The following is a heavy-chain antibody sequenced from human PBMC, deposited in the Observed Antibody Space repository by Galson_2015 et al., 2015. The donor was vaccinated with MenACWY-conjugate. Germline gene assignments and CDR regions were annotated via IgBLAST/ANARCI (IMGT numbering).Heavy chain of an antibody. CDR3: AKDIAVDGMWYFDY. CDR1: GYTFSTYA. V-gene: IGHV3-23*01. D-gene: IGHD6-19*01. Sequence: SLRLSCAASGYTFSTYAMTWVRPAPGKGLEWVSSISSSGGRPYYADSVKGRFTISRDNSKNTLYLQMNNLRAEDTALYYCAKDIAVDGMWYFDYWGQGALVTVSS. CDR2: ISSSGGRP. J-gene: IGHJ4*02.